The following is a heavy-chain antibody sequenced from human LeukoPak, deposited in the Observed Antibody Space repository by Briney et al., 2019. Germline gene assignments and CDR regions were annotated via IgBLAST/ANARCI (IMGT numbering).Heavy chain of an antibody. CDR3: ARDSGANLSGAFDI. D-gene: IGHD1-26*01. Sequence: SETLSLTCTVSGGSISSSSYYWGWIRQPPGKGLEWIGSLYYSGSTYYNPSLKSRVTISVDTSKNQFSLKLSSVTAADTAVYYCARDSGANLSGAFDIWGQGTMVTVSS. CDR1: GGSISSSSYY. CDR2: LYYSGST. V-gene: IGHV4-39*07. J-gene: IGHJ3*02.